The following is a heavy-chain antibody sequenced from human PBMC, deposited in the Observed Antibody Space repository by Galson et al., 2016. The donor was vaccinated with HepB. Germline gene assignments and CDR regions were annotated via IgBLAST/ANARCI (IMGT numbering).Heavy chain of an antibody. Sequence: SETLSLTCTISGGSISTYYWSWVRQPPGQGLEWIGNVFYSGSTNYNPSLKSRVTISVDASKKQFSLSLSSVTAADTAVYYCARVAYHYGSGSYKYFDYWGQGILVTVSS. D-gene: IGHD3-10*01. J-gene: IGHJ4*02. CDR1: GGSISTYY. V-gene: IGHV4-59*01. CDR3: ARVAYHYGSGSYKYFDY. CDR2: VFYSGST.